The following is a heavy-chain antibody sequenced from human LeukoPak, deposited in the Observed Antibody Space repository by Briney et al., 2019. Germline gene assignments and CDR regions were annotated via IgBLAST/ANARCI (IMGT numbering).Heavy chain of an antibody. J-gene: IGHJ4*02. Sequence: GGSLRLSCAASGFTFSSYGMHWVRQAPGKGLEWVAVIWYDGSNKYYADSVKGRFTISRDNSKNTLYLQMNSLRAEDTAVYYCAKGGGSYQPYYFDYWGQGTLVTVSS. CDR1: GFTFSSYG. CDR2: IWYDGSNK. CDR3: AKGGGSYQPYYFDY. D-gene: IGHD1-26*01. V-gene: IGHV3-33*06.